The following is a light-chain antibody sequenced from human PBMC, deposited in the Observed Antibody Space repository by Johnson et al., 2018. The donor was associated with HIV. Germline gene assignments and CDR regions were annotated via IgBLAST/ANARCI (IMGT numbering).Light chain of an antibody. J-gene: IGLJ1*01. CDR3: GTWDDSLSALDV. V-gene: IGLV1-51*02. CDR1: SSNIGNNY. CDR2: ESN. Sequence: QSVLTQPPSVSAAPGQKVTISCSGSSSNIGNNYVSWYQQLPGTAPKLLIYESNKRPSGIPDRFSGSKSGTSATLGITGLQTGDEADYYCGTWDDSLSALDVFGTGTKVTVL.